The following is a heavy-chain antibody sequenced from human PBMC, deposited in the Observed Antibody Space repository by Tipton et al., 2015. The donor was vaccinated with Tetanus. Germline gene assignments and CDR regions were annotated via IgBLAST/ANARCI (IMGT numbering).Heavy chain of an antibody. V-gene: IGHV3-33*01. CDR1: GFIFSSYG. CDR2: SWYDGTDQ. D-gene: IGHD2-15*01. J-gene: IGHJ4*02. Sequence: SLRLSCAASGFIFSSYGIHWVRQAPGKGLEWVAVSWYDGTDQYYADSVKGRFTISRDNSKNILYLQMNSLRAEDTAVYYCAREADCSGGSCFSGDFDNWGQGTQVTASS. CDR3: AREADCSGGSCFSGDFDN.